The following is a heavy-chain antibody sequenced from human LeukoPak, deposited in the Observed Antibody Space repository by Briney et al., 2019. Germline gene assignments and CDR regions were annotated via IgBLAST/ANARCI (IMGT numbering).Heavy chain of an antibody. CDR3: ARVFDFGDNGDDAFDT. D-gene: IGHD4-17*01. V-gene: IGHV1-18*01. CDR2: ISGYNGNT. J-gene: IGHJ3*02. Sequence: TSVKVSCKTSGYRVNAYGISWVRQAPGQGLEWMGWISGYNGNTNYGEKVQGRLTMTLDTSTTTAYMELSGLRSDDTAVYYCARVFDFGDNGDDAFDTWGQGTLVTVSS. CDR1: GYRVNAYG.